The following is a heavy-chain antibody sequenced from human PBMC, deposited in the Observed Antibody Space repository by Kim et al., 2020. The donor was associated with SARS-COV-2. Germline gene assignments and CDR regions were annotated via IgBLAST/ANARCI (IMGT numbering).Heavy chain of an antibody. J-gene: IGHJ6*01. CDR3: AKELAAAGSYYYHRLDV. V-gene: IGHV3-30*18. CDR1: GFTFSSYG. CDR2: ISYDGSNK. D-gene: IGHD6-13*01. Sequence: GGSLRLSCAASGFTFSSYGMHWVRQAPGKGLEWVAVISYDGSNKYYVDSVKGRFTISRDNSKNPLYLQMNSLSAEDTAVYFCAKELAAAGSYYYHRLDV.